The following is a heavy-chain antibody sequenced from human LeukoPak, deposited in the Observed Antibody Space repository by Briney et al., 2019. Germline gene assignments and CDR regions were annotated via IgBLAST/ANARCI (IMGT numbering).Heavy chain of an antibody. CDR1: GGSISSYY. CDR2: INHSGST. V-gene: IGHV4-34*01. CDR3: ARHSTFFGVVIIKGRVRGPFDY. Sequence: SETLSLTCTVSGGSISSYYWSWIRQPPGKGLEWIGEINHSGSTNYNPSLKSRVTISVDTSKNQFSLKLSSVTAADTAVYYCARHSTFFGVVIIKGRVRGPFDYWGQGTLVTVSS. J-gene: IGHJ4*02. D-gene: IGHD3-3*01.